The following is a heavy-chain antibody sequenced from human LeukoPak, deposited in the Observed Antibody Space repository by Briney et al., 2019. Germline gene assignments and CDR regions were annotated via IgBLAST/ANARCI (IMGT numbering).Heavy chain of an antibody. CDR3: ARLPGVGYCSSTSCYALDAFDI. D-gene: IGHD2-2*01. V-gene: IGHV4-59*01. CDR2: IFYSGGT. CDR1: GGSITNYH. J-gene: IGHJ3*02. Sequence: SETLSLTCTVSGGSITNYHWSWLRQPPGMGLEWIGYIFYSGGTNYTPSLKSRLTISVDTSQNQSSLNLSSVTAADTAVYYCARLPGVGYCSSTSCYALDAFDIWGQGTMVTVSS.